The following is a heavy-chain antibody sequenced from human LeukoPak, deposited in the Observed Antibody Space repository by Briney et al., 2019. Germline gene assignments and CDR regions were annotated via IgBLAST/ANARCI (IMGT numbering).Heavy chain of an antibody. V-gene: IGHV4-4*02. CDR3: ARDRSGSAGWFDP. J-gene: IGHJ5*02. CDR2: IYYSGST. D-gene: IGHD6-25*01. Sequence: SESLSLTCAVSGGSISSSNWWSWVRQPPGKGLEWIGYIYYSGSTNYNPSLKSRVTISVDTSKNQFSLKLSSVTAADTAVYYCARDRSGSAGWFDPWGQGTLVTVSS. CDR1: GGSISSSNW.